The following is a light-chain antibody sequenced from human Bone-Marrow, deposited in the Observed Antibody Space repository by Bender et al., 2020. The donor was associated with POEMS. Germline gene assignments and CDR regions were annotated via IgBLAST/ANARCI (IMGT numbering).Light chain of an antibody. Sequence: QSALTQPASVSASPGQPITISCSGTSSDVGGYNYVSWYQQHPGKAPKLMIYDVSNRPSGVSNRFSGSKSGNTASLTISGLQAEDEADYYCCSYAGSSTWVFGGGTKLTVL. CDR1: SSDVGGYNY. CDR2: DVS. CDR3: CSYAGSSTWV. V-gene: IGLV2-14*01. J-gene: IGLJ3*02.